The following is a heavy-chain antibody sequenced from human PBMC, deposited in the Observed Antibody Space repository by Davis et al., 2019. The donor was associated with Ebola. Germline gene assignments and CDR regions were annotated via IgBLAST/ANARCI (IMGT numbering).Heavy chain of an antibody. CDR2: FDPEDGET. Sequence: ASVKVSCKVSGYTLTELSMDWVRQAPGKGLEWMGGFDPEDGETIYAQKFQGRVTMTEDTSTDTAYMELSSLRSEDTAVYYCATDYYDSSTFDYWGQGTLVTVSS. V-gene: IGHV1-24*01. D-gene: IGHD3-22*01. CDR3: ATDYYDSSTFDY. CDR1: GYTLTELS. J-gene: IGHJ4*02.